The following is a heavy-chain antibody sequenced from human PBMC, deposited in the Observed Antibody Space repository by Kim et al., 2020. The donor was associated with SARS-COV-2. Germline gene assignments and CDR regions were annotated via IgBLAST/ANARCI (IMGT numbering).Heavy chain of an antibody. D-gene: IGHD6-19*01. J-gene: IGHJ3*02. V-gene: IGHV4-34*01. Sequence: SETLSLTCAVYGGSFSGYYWSWIRQPPGKGLEWIGEINHSGSTNYNPSLKSRVTISVDTSKNQFSLKLSSVTAAYTAVYYCARGMGQRSSGWGDDAFDIWGQGTMVTVSS. CDR3: ARGMGQRSSGWGDDAFDI. CDR1: GGSFSGYY. CDR2: INHSGST.